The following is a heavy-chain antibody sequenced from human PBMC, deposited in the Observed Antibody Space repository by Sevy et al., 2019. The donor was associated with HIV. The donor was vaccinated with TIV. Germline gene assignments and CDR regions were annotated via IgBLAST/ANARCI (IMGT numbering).Heavy chain of an antibody. J-gene: IGHJ1*01. CDR1: GFTVSSNY. V-gene: IGHV3-53*01. CDR2: IYSGGST. Sequence: GGSLRLSCAASGFTVSSNYMSWVRQAPGKGLEWVSVIYSGGSTYYADSVKGRFTISRDNSKNTLYLQMNSQRAEDTAVYYCASGGYYDSSGYLAYFQHWGQGTLVTVSS. D-gene: IGHD3-22*01. CDR3: ASGGYYDSSGYLAYFQH.